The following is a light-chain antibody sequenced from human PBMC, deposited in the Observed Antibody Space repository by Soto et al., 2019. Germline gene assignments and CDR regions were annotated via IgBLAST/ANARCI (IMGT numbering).Light chain of an antibody. CDR1: SSNIGNNY. J-gene: IGLJ3*02. V-gene: IGLV1-51*01. CDR3: GTWDSSLSAGV. CDR2: DNH. Sequence: QSVLTQPPSVSAAPGQMVTISCSGSSSNIGNNYVSWYQHLPGTAPQLLIYDNHKRPSGIPDRFSGSKSGTSATLGITGLQTGDEADYYCGTWDSSLSAGVFGGGTKLTVL.